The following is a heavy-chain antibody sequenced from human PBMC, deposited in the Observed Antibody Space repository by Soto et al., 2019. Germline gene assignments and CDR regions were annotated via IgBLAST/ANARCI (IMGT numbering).Heavy chain of an antibody. CDR1: GYSLTSYW. CDR3: AREGSPTGLAFDF. Sequence: PGESLKISCQGSGYSLTSYWINWVRQMPGKGLEWMGRIDPSDSYTYYSPSFQGHVTISADKSINTAYLQWSSLKASDTAMYYCAREGSPTGLAFDFWGQGTLVTVSS. V-gene: IGHV5-10-1*01. J-gene: IGHJ4*02. D-gene: IGHD2-8*02. CDR2: IDPSDSYT.